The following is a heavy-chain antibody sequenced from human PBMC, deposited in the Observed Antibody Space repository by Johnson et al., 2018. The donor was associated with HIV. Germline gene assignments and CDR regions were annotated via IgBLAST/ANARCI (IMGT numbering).Heavy chain of an antibody. CDR1: AFSFSDHY. CDR2: SRNKANSYTT. D-gene: IGHD1-26*01. Sequence: VQLVESGGGLVQPGGSLRLSCAASAFSFSDHYMGWVRQAPGKGLEWVGRSRNKANSYTTEYAASVKGRFTISRDDSKNSLYLQMNSLKTEDTAVYYCAREPEGWSFDIWGQGTMVTVSS. CDR3: AREPEGWSFDI. V-gene: IGHV3-72*01. J-gene: IGHJ3*02.